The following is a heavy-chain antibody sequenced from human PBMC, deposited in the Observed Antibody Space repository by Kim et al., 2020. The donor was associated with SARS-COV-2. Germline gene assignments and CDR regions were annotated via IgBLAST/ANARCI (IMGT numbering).Heavy chain of an antibody. Sequence: YADAVKGRFTISRDNAKNSLYLQMNSLRAEDTAVYYCASLARWFGFEDVWGKGTTVTVSS. J-gene: IGHJ6*04. CDR3: ASLARWFGFEDV. V-gene: IGHV3-48*03. D-gene: IGHD3-10*01.